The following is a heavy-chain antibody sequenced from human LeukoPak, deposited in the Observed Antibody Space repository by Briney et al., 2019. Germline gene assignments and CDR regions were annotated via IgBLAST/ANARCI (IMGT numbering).Heavy chain of an antibody. J-gene: IGHJ3*02. Sequence: GGSLRLSCAASGFTFSSHSMNWVRQAPGKGLEWVSYISSSGSTIYYADSVKGRFTISRDNAKNSLYLQMNSLRAEDTAVYYCASRHIVVVTAIPDAFDIWGQGTMVTVSS. CDR2: ISSSGSTI. CDR1: GFTFSSHS. CDR3: ASRHIVVVTAIPDAFDI. D-gene: IGHD2-21*02. V-gene: IGHV3-48*04.